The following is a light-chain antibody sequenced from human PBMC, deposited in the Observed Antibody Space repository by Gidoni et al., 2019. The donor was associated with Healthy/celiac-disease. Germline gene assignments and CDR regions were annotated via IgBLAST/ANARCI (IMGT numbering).Light chain of an antibody. Sequence: DIQMTQSPSSLSASVGDRVTITCQASQDISNYFSWYQQKPGKAPTLLIYDASNLETGVPSRFSGSGSGTDFTFTISSLQPEDIATYYCQQYYNRPPLTFGGGTKVEIK. CDR2: DAS. J-gene: IGKJ4*01. CDR3: QQYYNRPPLT. V-gene: IGKV1-33*01. CDR1: QDISNY.